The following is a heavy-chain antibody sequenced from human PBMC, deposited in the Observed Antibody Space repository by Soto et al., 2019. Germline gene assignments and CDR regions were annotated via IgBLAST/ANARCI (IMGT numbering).Heavy chain of an antibody. CDR1: GFTLSSYA. J-gene: IGHJ6*02. CDR2: ISYDGSNK. V-gene: IGHV3-30-3*01. CDR3: ARDPYSRDGYYYYGMDV. Sequence: LRLSCAASGFTLSSYAMHWVRQAPGKGLEWVAVISYDGSNKYYTDSVKGRFTISRDNSKNTLYLQMNSLRAEDTAVYYCARDPYSRDGYYYYGMDVWGQGTTVTVSS. D-gene: IGHD1-26*01.